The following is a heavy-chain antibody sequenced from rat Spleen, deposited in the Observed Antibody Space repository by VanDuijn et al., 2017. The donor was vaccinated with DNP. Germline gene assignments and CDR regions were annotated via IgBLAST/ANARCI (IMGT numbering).Heavy chain of an antibody. V-gene: IGHV3-1*01. J-gene: IGHJ2*01. Sequence: EMRLQESGPGLVKPSQSLSLTCSVTGYSITSNYWGWIRKFPGNKMEYIGHISYSGSTNYNPSLKSRISITRDTSKNHFFLHLNSVTTEEKATYYCERWTRYFDYGGQGVMVKVSS. CDR3: ERWTRYFDY. D-gene: IGHD1-7*01. CDR2: ISYSGST. CDR1: GYSITSNY.